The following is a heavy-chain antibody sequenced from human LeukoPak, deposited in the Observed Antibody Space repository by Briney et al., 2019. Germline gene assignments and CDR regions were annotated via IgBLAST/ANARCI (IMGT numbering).Heavy chain of an antibody. D-gene: IGHD2-2*01. CDR1: GFSFSSYA. CDR2: FSGSGGGT. Sequence: GGSLRLSCAASGFSFSSYAMNWVRQAPGKGLEWVSTFSGSGGGTYYADSVKGRFTISRDNPKNTLYLQMNSLRAEDTAVYYCAEDSVVVPAAPYGMDVWGQGTTVTVSS. V-gene: IGHV3-23*01. J-gene: IGHJ6*02. CDR3: AEDSVVVPAAPYGMDV.